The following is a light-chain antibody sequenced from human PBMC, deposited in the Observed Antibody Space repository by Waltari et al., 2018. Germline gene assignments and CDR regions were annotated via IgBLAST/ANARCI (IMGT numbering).Light chain of an antibody. CDR3: QQANSFPIT. CDR2: DGY. Sequence: DIQLTQSPSFLSASVGDRVTITCRASQGISSYLAWYQQKPGRAPKLLIYDGYSLQSGVPSRFSGSGSGTVFTLTISSLQPEDFATYYCQQANSFPITFGQGTRLEIK. V-gene: IGKV1-9*01. J-gene: IGKJ5*01. CDR1: QGISSY.